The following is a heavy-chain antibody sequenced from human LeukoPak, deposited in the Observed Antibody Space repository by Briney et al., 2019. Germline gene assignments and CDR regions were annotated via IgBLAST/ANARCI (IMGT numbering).Heavy chain of an antibody. J-gene: IGHJ3*01. CDR1: GYTFTSYG. CDR3: ARAGLTGSKVAFDV. Sequence: GASVKVSCKASGYTFTSYGISWVRQAPGQGLEWMGWINTDTGNPTYAQGFTGHYVFSLDTSVSTAYLQIISLKAEDTAVYYCARAGLTGSKVAFDVWGQGTMVTVSS. V-gene: IGHV7-4-1*02. CDR2: INTDTGNP. D-gene: IGHD1-20*01.